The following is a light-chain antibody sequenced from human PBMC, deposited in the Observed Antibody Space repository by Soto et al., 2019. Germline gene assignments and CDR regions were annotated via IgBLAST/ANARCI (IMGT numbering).Light chain of an antibody. V-gene: IGLV1-47*01. Sequence: QSVLTQPPSASGTPGQRVTISCSGSSSNIGSNYVYWYQQLPGTAPKLLIYRNNQRPSGVPDRVSGSKSGNSASLAISGLRSEDEADYYCAAWDDSLSAVVFGGGTKLTVL. CDR2: RNN. CDR3: AAWDDSLSAVV. CDR1: SSNIGSNY. J-gene: IGLJ2*01.